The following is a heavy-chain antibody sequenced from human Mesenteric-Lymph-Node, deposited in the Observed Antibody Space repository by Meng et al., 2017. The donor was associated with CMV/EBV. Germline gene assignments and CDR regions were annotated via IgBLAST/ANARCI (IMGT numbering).Heavy chain of an antibody. CDR3: GRTPRLIDY. D-gene: IGHD4-23*01. V-gene: IGHV3-23*01. CDR2: IGSSSGTI. J-gene: IGHJ4*02. CDR1: GFTFSSYA. Sequence: RLSCAVSGFTFSSYAMTWVRQAPGKGLEWVSGIGSSSGTIYYADSVKGRFTISRDNSKGALYLQMNSLRAEDTAVYYCGRTPRLIDYWGQGTLVTVSS.